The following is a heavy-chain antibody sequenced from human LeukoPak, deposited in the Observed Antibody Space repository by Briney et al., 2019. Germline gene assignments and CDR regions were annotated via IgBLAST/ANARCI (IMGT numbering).Heavy chain of an antibody. Sequence: SSEKVSYKASGGTFSSYAISWVRQAPGQGLEWMEGIIPIFGPANYAQKFQGRVTITTDESTSTAYMELSSLRSEDTSVYYCARGTSSPYYDYYMDVWGKGTTVTVSS. V-gene: IGHV1-69*05. D-gene: IGHD2-2*01. CDR3: ARGTSSPYYDYYMDV. CDR1: GGTFSSYA. CDR2: IIPIFGPA. J-gene: IGHJ6*03.